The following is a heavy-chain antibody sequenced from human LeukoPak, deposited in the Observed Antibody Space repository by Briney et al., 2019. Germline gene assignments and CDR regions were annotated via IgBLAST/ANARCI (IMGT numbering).Heavy chain of an antibody. CDR3: ARGLMIFGVVPDAFDI. J-gene: IGHJ3*02. Sequence: SETLSLTCTVSGGSISSGSYYWSWIRQPAGKGLEWIGRIYTSGSTNYNPSLKSRVTISVDTSKNQFSLKLSSVTAADTAVYYCARGLMIFGVVPDAFDIWGQGTMVTVSS. CDR2: IYTSGST. CDR1: GGSISSGSYY. V-gene: IGHV4-61*02. D-gene: IGHD3-3*01.